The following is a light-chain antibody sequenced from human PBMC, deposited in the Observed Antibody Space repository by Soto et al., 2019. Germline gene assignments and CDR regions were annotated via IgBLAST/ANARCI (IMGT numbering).Light chain of an antibody. V-gene: IGLV2-14*01. J-gene: IGLJ2*01. CDR3: SSYTSSSTLVV. Sequence: QSALTQPASVSGSPGQSITISCTGTSSDVGGYNCVSWYQQRPGKAPKLMIYDVSNRPSGVSNRFSGSKSGNTASLTISGLQAEDEADYYCSSYTSSSTLVVFGGGTKLTVL. CDR2: DVS. CDR1: SSDVGGYNC.